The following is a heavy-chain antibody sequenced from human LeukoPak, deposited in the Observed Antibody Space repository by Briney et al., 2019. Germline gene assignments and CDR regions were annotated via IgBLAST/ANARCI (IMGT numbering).Heavy chain of an antibody. D-gene: IGHD3-22*01. CDR1: GYTFTSYG. CDR3: ARPSFRYYYDSSGYFDY. Sequence: ASVKVSCKASGYTFTSYGISWVRQAPGQGFEWMGWISAYNGNTNYAQKLQGRVTMTTDTSTSTAYLELRSLRSDDTAVYYCARPSFRYYYDSSGYFDYWGQGTLVTVPS. CDR2: ISAYNGNT. J-gene: IGHJ4*02. V-gene: IGHV1-18*01.